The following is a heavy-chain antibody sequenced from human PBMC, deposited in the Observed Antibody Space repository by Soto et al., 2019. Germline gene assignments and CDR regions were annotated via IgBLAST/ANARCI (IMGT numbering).Heavy chain of an antibody. CDR1: GGSISSGDYY. CDR3: ARGHYSGSYYFDY. D-gene: IGHD1-26*01. J-gene: IGHJ4*02. CDR2: IYYSGST. V-gene: IGHV4-30-4*01. Sequence: SETLSLTCTVSGGSISSGDYYWSWIRQPPGKGLEWIGYIYYSGSTYYNPSLKSRVTISVDTSKNQFSLKLSSVTAADTAVYYCARGHYSGSYYFDYWGQGTLVTVSS.